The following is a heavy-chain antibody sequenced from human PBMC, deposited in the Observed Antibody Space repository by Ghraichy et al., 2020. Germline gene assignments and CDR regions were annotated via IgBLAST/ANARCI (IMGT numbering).Heavy chain of an antibody. CDR3: VTDPCSSGGCNSGNVDN. CDR1: GFTFSSYA. D-gene: IGHD2-15*01. J-gene: IGHJ4*02. V-gene: IGHV3-23*01. CDR2: IRGSGDAT. Sequence: GGSLRLSCAASGFTFSSYAMNWVRQAPGKGLEWVASIRGSGDATYYADAVKGRLTISRDNSKSTLYLRMNSLRAEDAAVYYCVTDPCSSGGCNSGNVDNWCQGTLATVSS.